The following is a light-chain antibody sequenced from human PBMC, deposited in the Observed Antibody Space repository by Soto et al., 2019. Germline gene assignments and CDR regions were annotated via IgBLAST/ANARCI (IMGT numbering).Light chain of an antibody. CDR2: AAS. CDR1: QSVNDY. J-gene: IGKJ2*01. CDR3: QQSFSTPYI. V-gene: IGKV1-39*01. Sequence: DFQVTQSPSSLSASVGDRVTITCRASQSVNDYLNWYQQRPEKAPRLLIYAASTLHSGVPSRFSGSGFGTDFSLTITSLQPEDFATYYCQQSFSTPYIFGQGTKLEIK.